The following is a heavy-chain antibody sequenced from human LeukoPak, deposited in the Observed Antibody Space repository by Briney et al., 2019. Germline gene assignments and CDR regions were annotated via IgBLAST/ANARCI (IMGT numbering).Heavy chain of an antibody. Sequence: INHSGSPNYNPSLKSRVTISVDTSKTQFSLKLSSVTAADTAVYYCARKRAMIVVPHYFDYWGQGTLVTVSS. J-gene: IGHJ4*02. V-gene: IGHV4-34*01. D-gene: IGHD3-22*01. CDR2: INHSGSP. CDR3: ARKRAMIVVPHYFDY.